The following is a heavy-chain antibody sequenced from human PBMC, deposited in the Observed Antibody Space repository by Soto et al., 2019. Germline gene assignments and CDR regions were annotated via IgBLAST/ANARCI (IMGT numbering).Heavy chain of an antibody. V-gene: IGHV1-69*13. CDR1: GGTFSSYA. CDR2: IIPIFGTA. D-gene: IGHD6-13*01. J-gene: IGHJ6*02. CDR3: ARWDSSSWYHDYYYYYGMDV. Sequence: EASVKVSCKASGGTFSSYAISWVRQAPGQGLEWMGGIIPIFGTANYAQKFQGRVTITADESTSTAYMELSSLRSEDTAVYYCARWDSSSWYHDYYYYYGMDVWGQGTTVTVSS.